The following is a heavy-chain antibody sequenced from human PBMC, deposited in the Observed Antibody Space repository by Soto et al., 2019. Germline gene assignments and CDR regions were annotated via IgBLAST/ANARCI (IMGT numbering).Heavy chain of an antibody. V-gene: IGHV1-18*01. CDR2: ISAYNGNT. Sequence: QVQLVQSGAEVKKPGASVKVSCKASGYTFINYGISWVRQAPGQGLEWMGWISAYNGNTNYAQKLQDRVTMTTDTSTSTAYMELRSLRSDDTAVYYCARDVRATYDFWSVDWFDPWGQGTLVTVSS. J-gene: IGHJ5*02. CDR1: GYTFINYG. CDR3: ARDVRATYDFWSVDWFDP. D-gene: IGHD3-3*01.